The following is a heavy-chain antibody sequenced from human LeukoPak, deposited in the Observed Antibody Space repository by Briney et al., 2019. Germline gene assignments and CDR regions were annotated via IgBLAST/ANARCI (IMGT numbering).Heavy chain of an antibody. CDR3: ARKAAAGTGTIDY. V-gene: IGHV4-31*02. J-gene: IGHJ4*02. D-gene: IGHD6-13*01. Sequence: SETLSLTWTVSGGSISSGGYYWSWIRQHPGKGLEWIGYIYYSGSTYYNPSLKSRVTISVDTSKNQFSLKLSSVTAADTAVYYCARKAAAGTGTIDYWGQGTLVTVSS. CDR1: GGSISSGGYY. CDR2: IYYSGST.